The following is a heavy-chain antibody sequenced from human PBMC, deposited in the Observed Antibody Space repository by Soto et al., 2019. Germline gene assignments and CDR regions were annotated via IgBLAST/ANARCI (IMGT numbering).Heavy chain of an antibody. Sequence: SETLSLTCTVSGGSISSSSYYWGWIRQPPGKGLEWIGSIYYSGSTYYNPSLKSRVTISVDTSKNQFSLKLSSVTAADTAVYFCARRDCNSTSCFPFGYWGQATLVTVSS. J-gene: IGHJ4*02. CDR2: IYYSGST. V-gene: IGHV4-39*01. CDR3: ARRDCNSTSCFPFGY. D-gene: IGHD2-2*01. CDR1: GGSISSSSYY.